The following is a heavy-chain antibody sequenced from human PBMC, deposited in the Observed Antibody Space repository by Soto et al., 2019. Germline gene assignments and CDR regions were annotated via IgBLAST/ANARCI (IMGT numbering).Heavy chain of an antibody. J-gene: IGHJ6*02. CDR2: INPGGGRT. Sequence: ASVKVSCKASGYSFTDYHIYWVRQAPGQGLQWMGIINPGGGRTAYAQKFQGRVTLTRDMSTSTVYMELTSLTYDDTAVYYCAREGSEPGAPYVRAVWGQGTTVPGPS. V-gene: IGHV1-46*01. D-gene: IGHD2-2*01. CDR3: AREGSEPGAPYVRAV. CDR1: GYSFTDYH.